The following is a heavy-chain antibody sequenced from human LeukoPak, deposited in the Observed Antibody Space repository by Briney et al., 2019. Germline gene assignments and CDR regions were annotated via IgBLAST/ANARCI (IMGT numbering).Heavy chain of an antibody. CDR1: GYTFTSYG. J-gene: IGHJ6*02. CDR3: ARTDYDFWSTYGMDV. CDR2: ISAYNGNT. D-gene: IGHD3-3*01. Sequence: ASVKVSCKASGYTFTSYGISWVRQAPGQGLEWMGWISAYNGNTNYAQKLQGRVTMTTDTSTSTAYVELRSLRSDDTAVYYCARTDYDFWSTYGMDVWGQGTTVTVSS. V-gene: IGHV1-18*01.